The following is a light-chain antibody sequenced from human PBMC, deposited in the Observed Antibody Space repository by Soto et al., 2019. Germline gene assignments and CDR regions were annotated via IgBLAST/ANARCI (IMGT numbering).Light chain of an antibody. Sequence: EIVLTQSPATLSLSPGESATLSCRASRSVSNYLAWYQQKPGQAPRLLIYDASSRPTDIPARFSGSGSGTEFTLTISSLQSEDFAVYYCQQYNNWPLTFGPGTKVDIK. CDR3: QQYNNWPLT. CDR2: DAS. CDR1: RSVSNY. V-gene: IGKV3D-15*01. J-gene: IGKJ3*01.